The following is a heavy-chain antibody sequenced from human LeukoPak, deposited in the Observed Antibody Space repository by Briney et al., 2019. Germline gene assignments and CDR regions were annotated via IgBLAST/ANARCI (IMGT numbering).Heavy chain of an antibody. V-gene: IGHV1-46*01. CDR3: ARATRGESSSWYYYYYMDV. Sequence: ASVKVSCKASGYTFTSYYMHWVRQAPGQGLERMGIINPSGGSTSYAQKFQGRVTMTRDTSTSTVYMELSSLRSEDTAVYYCARATRGESSSWYYYYYMDVWGKGTTVTVSS. CDR1: GYTFTSYY. J-gene: IGHJ6*03. D-gene: IGHD6-13*01. CDR2: INPSGGST.